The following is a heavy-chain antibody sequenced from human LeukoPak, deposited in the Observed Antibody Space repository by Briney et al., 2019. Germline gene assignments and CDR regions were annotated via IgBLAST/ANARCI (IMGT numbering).Heavy chain of an antibody. D-gene: IGHD3-22*01. Sequence: ASVKVSCKASGGTFSSYAISWVRQAPGQRLEWMGWINAGNGNTKYSQKFQGRVTITRDTSASTAYMELSSLRSEDTAVYYCARGRYDSSGYYDWGQGTLVTVSS. J-gene: IGHJ4*02. CDR1: GGTFSSYA. V-gene: IGHV1-3*01. CDR2: INAGNGNT. CDR3: ARGRYDSSGYYD.